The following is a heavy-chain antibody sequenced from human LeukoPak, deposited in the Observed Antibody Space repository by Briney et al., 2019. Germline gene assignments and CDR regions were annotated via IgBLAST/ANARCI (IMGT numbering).Heavy chain of an antibody. D-gene: IGHD1-26*01. CDR1: GGSISRGRYY. CDR2: IYTSGGT. V-gene: IGHV4-61*02. J-gene: IGHJ3*02. Sequence: PSQTLSLTCTVSGGSISRGRYYWSWIRQPAGKGLEWMGRIYTSGGTHYNPSLNNGVTISVDTSTNHFSLKLSSVTAADTAVYYCARTPAGESDAFDIWGQGTMVTVSS. CDR3: ARTPAGESDAFDI.